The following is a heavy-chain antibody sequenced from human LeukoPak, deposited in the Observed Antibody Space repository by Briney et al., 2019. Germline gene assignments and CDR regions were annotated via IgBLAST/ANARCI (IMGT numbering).Heavy chain of an antibody. J-gene: IGHJ4*02. D-gene: IGHD6-13*01. V-gene: IGHV4-59*01. Sequence: SETLSLTCTVFGGSISTYYWSWIRQPPGRELEWIGYIYFAGNTNYNPSLKSRVTISVDTSNNEFSLNLNSVTAADTAVYFCARAEGFGSSSGLIHFWGQGTLVTVSS. CDR3: ARAEGFGSSSGLIHF. CDR2: IYFAGNT. CDR1: GGSISTYY.